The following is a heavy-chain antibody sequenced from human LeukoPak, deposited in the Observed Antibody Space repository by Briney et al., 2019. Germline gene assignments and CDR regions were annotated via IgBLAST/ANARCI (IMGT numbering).Heavy chain of an antibody. D-gene: IGHD2-15*01. V-gene: IGHV4-39*01. J-gene: IGHJ5*02. Sequence: PSETLSLTCTVSGGSISSSSYYWGWIRQLPGKGLEWIGSIYYSGSTYYNPSLKSRVTISVDTSKNQFSLKLSSVTAADTAVYYCARHIVVVVAANGWFDPWGQGTLVTVSS. CDR1: GGSISSSSYY. CDR3: ARHIVVVVAANGWFDP. CDR2: IYYSGST.